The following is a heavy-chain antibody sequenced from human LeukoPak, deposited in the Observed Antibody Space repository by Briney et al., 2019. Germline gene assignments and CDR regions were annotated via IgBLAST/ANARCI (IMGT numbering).Heavy chain of an antibody. CDR1: GFTFSSYA. J-gene: IGHJ4*02. CDR2: IRHDGSIK. D-gene: IGHD3-9*01. Sequence: GGSLRLSCAASGFTFSSYAMHWVRQAPGQGLDWVAFIRHDGSIKYYADSVKGRFTISRDNSKNTLYLQMNSLRAEDTAVYYCSRVVQDVTGADYWGQGTLVIVSS. CDR3: SRVVQDVTGADY. V-gene: IGHV3-30*02.